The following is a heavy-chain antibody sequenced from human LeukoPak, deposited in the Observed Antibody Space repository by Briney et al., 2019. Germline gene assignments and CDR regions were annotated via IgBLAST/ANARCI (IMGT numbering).Heavy chain of an antibody. CDR1: GDTVSSNRAA. CDR2: TYYRSKWYN. V-gene: IGHV6-1*01. D-gene: IGHD7-27*01. Sequence: SQTLSLTCAISGDTVSSNRAAWNWIRQSPSRGLEWLRRTYYRSKWYNDYAPSVKSRITINPDTSKNQFSLQLNSVTPEDTAVYYCARDPITGDRFDYWGQGTLVTVSS. CDR3: ARDPITGDRFDY. J-gene: IGHJ4*02.